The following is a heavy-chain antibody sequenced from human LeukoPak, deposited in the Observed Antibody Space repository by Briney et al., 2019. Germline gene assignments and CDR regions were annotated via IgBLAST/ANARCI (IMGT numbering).Heavy chain of an antibody. CDR1: GYTFTSYD. V-gene: IGHV1-8*03. D-gene: IGHD2-2*01. Sequence: GASVKVSCKASGYTFTSYDINWVRQATGQGLEWMGWMNPNSGNTGYAQKFQGRVTITRNTSISTAYMELSSLRSEDTAVYYCARGSIIVVPAATPRGFDPWGQGTLVTVSS. CDR2: MNPNSGNT. J-gene: IGHJ5*02. CDR3: ARGSIIVVPAATPRGFDP.